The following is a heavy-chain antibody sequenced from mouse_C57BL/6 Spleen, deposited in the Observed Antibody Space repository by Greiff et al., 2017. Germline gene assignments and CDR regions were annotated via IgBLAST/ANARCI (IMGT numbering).Heavy chain of an antibody. J-gene: IGHJ4*01. CDR2: INPSNGGT. CDR3: ARGTTVANYYAMDY. D-gene: IGHD1-1*01. CDR1: GYTFTSYW. Sequence: QVQLQQSGAELARPGASVKLSCKASGYTFTSYWMHWVKQRPGQGLEWIGNINPSNGGTNYNEKFKSKATLTVDKSSSTAYMQLSSLTSEDSAVYYCARGTTVANYYAMDYWGQGTSVTVSS. V-gene: IGHV1-53*01.